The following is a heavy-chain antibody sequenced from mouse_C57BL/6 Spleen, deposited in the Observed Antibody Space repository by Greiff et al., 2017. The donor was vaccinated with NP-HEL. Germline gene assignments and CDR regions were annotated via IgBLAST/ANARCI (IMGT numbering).Heavy chain of an antibody. D-gene: IGHD2-4*01. Sequence: QIQLQQPGAELVRPGTSVKLSCKASGYTFTSYWMHWVKQRPGQGLEWIGVIDPSDSYTNYNQKFKGKATLTVDTSSSTAYMQLSSLTSEDSAVYYCARGNYEGYWGQGTTLTVSS. J-gene: IGHJ2*01. CDR3: ARGNYEGY. CDR2: IDPSDSYT. CDR1: GYTFTSYW. V-gene: IGHV1-59*01.